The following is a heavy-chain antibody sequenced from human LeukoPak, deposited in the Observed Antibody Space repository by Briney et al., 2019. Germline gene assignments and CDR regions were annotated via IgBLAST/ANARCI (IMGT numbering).Heavy chain of an antibody. CDR3: ARDSNGYGALWYFDL. V-gene: IGHV4-59*01. J-gene: IGHJ2*01. Sequence: PSETLSLTCTVSGGSISSYYWSWIRQPPGKGLEWIGYIYYSGSTNYSPSLKSRVTISVDTSKNQFSLKLSSVTAADTAVYYCARDSNGYGALWYFDLWGRGTLVTVSS. D-gene: IGHD5-18*01. CDR1: GGSISSYY. CDR2: IYYSGST.